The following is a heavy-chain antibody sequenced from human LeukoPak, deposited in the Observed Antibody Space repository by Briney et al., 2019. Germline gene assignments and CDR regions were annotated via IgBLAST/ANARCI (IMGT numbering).Heavy chain of an antibody. CDR1: GFNFNIYS. V-gene: IGHV3-48*04. CDR2: ISSPTITI. CDR3: ARDRYYDSSGYYHDY. J-gene: IGHJ4*02. Sequence: GGSLRLSCAASGFNFNIYSMHWVRQAPGKGLEWVSYISSPTITIYYADSVKGRFTISRDNAKNFLNLQMNSLRAEDTALYYCARDRYYDSSGYYHDYWGQGTLVTVSS. D-gene: IGHD3-22*01.